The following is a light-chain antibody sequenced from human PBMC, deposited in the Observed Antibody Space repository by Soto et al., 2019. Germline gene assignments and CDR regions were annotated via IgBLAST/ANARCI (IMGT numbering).Light chain of an antibody. Sequence: EIVLTQSPATLSLSQWERATLSCRASQSVSSYLAWYQQKPGQAPRLLIYDASNRATGIPARFSGSGSGTDFTLPISSLEPEDFAVYYCQQRSNWLTFGGGPKV. V-gene: IGKV3-11*01. CDR1: QSVSSY. CDR2: DAS. CDR3: QQRSNWLT. J-gene: IGKJ4*01.